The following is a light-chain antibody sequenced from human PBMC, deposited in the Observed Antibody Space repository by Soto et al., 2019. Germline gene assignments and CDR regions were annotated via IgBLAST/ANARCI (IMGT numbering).Light chain of an antibody. CDR3: TSHPGSNNYV. Sequence: QSALTQPPSASGSPGQSVTISCTGTSSDVGGYNYVSWYQQHPGKAPKLIISEVSKRPSGVPDRFSGSKSGNTASLTVSGIPAPDAAHYYCTSHPGSNNYVFGNGTKVTVL. J-gene: IGLJ1*01. CDR2: EVS. V-gene: IGLV2-8*01. CDR1: SSDVGGYNY.